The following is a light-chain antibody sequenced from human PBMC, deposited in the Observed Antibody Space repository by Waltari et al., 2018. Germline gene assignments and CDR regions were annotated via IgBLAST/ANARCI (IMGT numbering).Light chain of an antibody. V-gene: IGLV2-23*01. CDR1: YSDVGGYRL. J-gene: IGLJ2*01. CDR2: EGT. Sequence: QSALTQPASVSGSPGQSVTISCSGTYSDVGGYRLVSWYQHHPVNAPKLLLYEGTKRPAGHSDRVSGSKSCNTASLTICGVQAEDEADYYCSSYGGSNTVTFGGGTKVTVL. CDR3: SSYGGSNTVT.